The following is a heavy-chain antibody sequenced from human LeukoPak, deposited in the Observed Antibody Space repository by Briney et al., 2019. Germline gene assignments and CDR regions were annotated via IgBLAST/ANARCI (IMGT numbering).Heavy chain of an antibody. V-gene: IGHV3-23*01. Sequence: GGSLRLSCAASGFTLSSYAMSWVRPAPGKGLEWVSAISGSGGSTYYADSVKGRFTISRDNSKNTLYLQMNSLRAEDTAVYYCAKALRYFDWLNWNWGQGTLVTVSS. CDR3: AKALRYFDWLNWN. CDR1: GFTLSSYA. D-gene: IGHD3-9*01. J-gene: IGHJ4*02. CDR2: ISGSGGST.